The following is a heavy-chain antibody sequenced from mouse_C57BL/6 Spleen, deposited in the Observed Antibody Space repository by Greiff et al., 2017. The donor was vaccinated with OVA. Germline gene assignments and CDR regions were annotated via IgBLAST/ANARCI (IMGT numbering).Heavy chain of an antibody. CDR3: ARSGYYYGSSYVYFDY. CDR1: GFTFSDYG. CDR2: ISSGSSTI. Sequence: EVKLQESGGGLVKPGGSLKLSCAASGFTFSDYGMHWVRQAPEKGLEWVAYISSGSSTIYYADTVKGRFTISRDNAKNTLFLQMTSLRSEDTAMYYCARSGYYYGSSYVYFDYWGQGTTLTVSS. D-gene: IGHD1-1*01. V-gene: IGHV5-17*01. J-gene: IGHJ2*01.